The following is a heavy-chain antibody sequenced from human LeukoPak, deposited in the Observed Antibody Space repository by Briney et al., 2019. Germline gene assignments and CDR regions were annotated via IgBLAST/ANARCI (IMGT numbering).Heavy chain of an antibody. CDR1: GYTFTNYA. J-gene: IGHJ1*01. Sequence: ASVKVSCKASGYTFTNYAMNWVRQAPGQGLECMGWINTNTGNPTYAQGFTGRFVFSLDTSVSTAYLQISSLKAEDTAVYYCARAMDTAMGTWRNFQHWGQGILVTVSS. CDR2: INTNTGNP. D-gene: IGHD5-18*01. V-gene: IGHV7-4-1*02. CDR3: ARAMDTAMGTWRNFQH.